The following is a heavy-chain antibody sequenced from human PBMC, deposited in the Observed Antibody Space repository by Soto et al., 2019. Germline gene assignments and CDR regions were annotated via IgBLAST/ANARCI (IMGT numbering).Heavy chain of an antibody. V-gene: IGHV3-33*01. CDR3: ARDSSSGEGFDF. Sequence: QVQLVESGGGVVQPGRSLRLSCAASGFTFISYGMHWVRQAPGKGLEWMAVIWYDGNSKDYGDSVRGRFTVSRDNSKNTLYLQMDSLRAEDTAVYYCARDSSSGEGFDFWGQGTLVTVSS. CDR1: GFTFISYG. CDR2: IWYDGNSK. D-gene: IGHD7-27*01. J-gene: IGHJ4*02.